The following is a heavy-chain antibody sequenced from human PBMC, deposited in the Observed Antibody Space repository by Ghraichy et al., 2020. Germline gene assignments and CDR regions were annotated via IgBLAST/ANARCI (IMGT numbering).Heavy chain of an antibody. CDR1: GGSISSTSYY. CDR2: FSYSGST. J-gene: IGHJ2*01. CDR3: AREWGNYMTGWYFDL. V-gene: IGHV4-39*02. D-gene: IGHD4-11*01. Sequence: SETLSLTCTVSGGSISSTSYYWGWIRQPPGKGLEWIGSFSYSGSTYYSPSLKSRVTISVDTSKNQFSLKLTSVTAADTAVYYCAREWGNYMTGWYFDLWGRGTLVPVSS.